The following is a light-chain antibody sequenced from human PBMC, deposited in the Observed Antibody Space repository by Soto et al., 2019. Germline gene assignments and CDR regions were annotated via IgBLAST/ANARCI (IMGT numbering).Light chain of an antibody. CDR3: QQLNSYPFT. Sequence: IQLTQSPSSLSASVGDRVTITCRASQGISSYLAWYQQKPGKAPKLLIYAASTLQSGVPSRFSGSGSGTDFTPTISSLQPEDFATYYCQQLNSYPFTFGQGTRLEI. J-gene: IGKJ5*01. CDR2: AAS. V-gene: IGKV1-9*01. CDR1: QGISSY.